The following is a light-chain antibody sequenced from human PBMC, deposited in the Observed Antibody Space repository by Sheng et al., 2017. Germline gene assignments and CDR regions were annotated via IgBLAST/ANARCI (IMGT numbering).Light chain of an antibody. CDR1: QSFSRSY. Sequence: EIVLTQSPGTLSVSPGERATLSCRASQSFSRSYLTWYQQKPGQAPRLLIYGASTRAAGVPDRFSGSGSGTDFTLTISRLEPEDFAVYYCQQYGSSPPWTFGQGTKLEIK. J-gene: IGKJ1*01. V-gene: IGKV3-20*01. CDR3: QQYGSSPPWT. CDR2: GAS.